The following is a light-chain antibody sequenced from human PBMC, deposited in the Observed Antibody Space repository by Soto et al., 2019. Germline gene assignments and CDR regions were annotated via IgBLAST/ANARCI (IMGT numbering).Light chain of an antibody. CDR2: GAS. V-gene: IGKV1-9*01. Sequence: DIQLTQSPFFLSASVGDRVTITCRASQGIRSYLAWYQQRPGKAPELLIYGASTLRTGVASRFSGSGSGTEFTLTISSLQTEDFATYFCQQLNLFPPFSTFGPGTKVDIK. J-gene: IGKJ3*01. CDR1: QGIRSY. CDR3: QQLNLFPPFST.